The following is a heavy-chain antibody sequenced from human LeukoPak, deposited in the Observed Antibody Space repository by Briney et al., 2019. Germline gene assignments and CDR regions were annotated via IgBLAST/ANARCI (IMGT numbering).Heavy chain of an antibody. CDR1: GGSFSGYY. CDR2: INHSGST. J-gene: IGHJ5*02. V-gene: IGHV4-34*01. CDR3: ARAKGITILRGHNWFDP. Sequence: PSGTLSLTCAVYGGSFSGYYWSWIRQPPGKGLEWIGEINHSGSTNYNPSLKSRVTISVDTSKNQFSLKLSSVTAADTAVYYCARAKGITILRGHNWFDPWGQGTLVTVSS. D-gene: IGHD3-9*01.